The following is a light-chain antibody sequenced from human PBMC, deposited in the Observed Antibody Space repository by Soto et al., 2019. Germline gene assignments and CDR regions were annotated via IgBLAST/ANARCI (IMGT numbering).Light chain of an antibody. CDR2: DVT. CDR3: VMFHFNDFLV. Sequence: QSVLTQPRPVSGSPGQSVTISCTGTSSDVGDYNYVSWYQQHPGKAPKHMIYDVTKRPSRVHARFSGSKSGHTASLTISGPQAADADAYGCVMFHFNDFLVFGGGTKLTVL. V-gene: IGLV2-11*01. J-gene: IGLJ3*02. CDR1: SSDVGDYNY.